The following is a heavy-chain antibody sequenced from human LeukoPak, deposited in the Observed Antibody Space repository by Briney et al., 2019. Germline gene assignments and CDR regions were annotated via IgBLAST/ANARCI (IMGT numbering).Heavy chain of an antibody. Sequence: SETLSLTCTVSGDSISNSDYYWGWIRQPPGTGLEWIGTIYFTGRTYYNPSLTSRVTMSVDTSKNEFSLKLRSVTAADTAMYYCTRQRGSGHWYFDLWGRGTLVTVSS. CDR3: TRQRGSGHWYFDL. CDR1: GDSISNSDYY. J-gene: IGHJ2*01. D-gene: IGHD6-19*01. CDR2: IYFTGRT. V-gene: IGHV4-39*01.